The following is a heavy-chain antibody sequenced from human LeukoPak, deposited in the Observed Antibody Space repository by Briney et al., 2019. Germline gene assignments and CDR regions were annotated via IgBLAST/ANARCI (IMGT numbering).Heavy chain of an antibody. V-gene: IGHV4-61*02. Sequence: SQTLSLTCTVSGDSINSGAYYWTWIRQPAGKGLEWIVRIYTSGRTNYSPSLNSRVTISIDTSKNQFSLKLSSVTAADAAVYFCARRGADYGGNSGIDYWGQGTLVTVSS. CDR1: GDSINSGAYY. J-gene: IGHJ4*02. CDR3: ARRGADYGGNSGIDY. CDR2: IYTSGRT. D-gene: IGHD4-23*01.